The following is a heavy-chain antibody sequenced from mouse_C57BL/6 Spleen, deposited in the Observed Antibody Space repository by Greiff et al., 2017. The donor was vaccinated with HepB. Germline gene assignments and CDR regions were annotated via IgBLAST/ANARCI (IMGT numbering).Heavy chain of an antibody. CDR3: ARHQLTGTLFYY. V-gene: IGHV1-69*01. Sequence: QVQLKQPGAELVMPGASVKLSCKASGYTFTSYWMHWVKQRPGQGLEWIGEIDPSDSYTNYNQKFKGKSTLTVDKSSSTAYMQLSSLTSEDSAVYYCARHQLTGTLFYYWGQGTTLTVAS. CDR1: GYTFTSYW. D-gene: IGHD4-1*01. J-gene: IGHJ2*01. CDR2: IDPSDSYT.